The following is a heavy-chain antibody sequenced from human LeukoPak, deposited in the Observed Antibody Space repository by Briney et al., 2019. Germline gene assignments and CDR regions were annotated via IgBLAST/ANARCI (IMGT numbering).Heavy chain of an antibody. J-gene: IGHJ3*02. V-gene: IGHV4-59*01. D-gene: IGHD1-26*01. CDR2: IYYSGST. CDR3: ARGRYSGSYYTDAFDI. Sequence: SEPLSLSCTVSGGSISSYYWSWIRQPPGKGLEWIGYIYYSGSTNYNPSLKSRVTISVDTSKNQFSLKLSSVTAADTAVYYCARGRYSGSYYTDAFDIWGQGTMVTVSS. CDR1: GGSISSYY.